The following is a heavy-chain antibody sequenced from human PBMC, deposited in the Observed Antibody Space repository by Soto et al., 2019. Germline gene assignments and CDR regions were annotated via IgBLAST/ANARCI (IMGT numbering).Heavy chain of an antibody. Sequence: ASVKVSCKVSGYTLTELSMHWVRQAPGKGLEWMGGFDPEDGETIYAQKFQGRVTMTEDTSTDTAYMELSSLRSEDTAVYYCATGSVRAGASYYYYYYMDVWGKGTTVTVSS. J-gene: IGHJ6*03. CDR3: ATGSVRAGASYYYYYYMDV. CDR2: FDPEDGET. CDR1: GYTLTELS. V-gene: IGHV1-24*01. D-gene: IGHD6-19*01.